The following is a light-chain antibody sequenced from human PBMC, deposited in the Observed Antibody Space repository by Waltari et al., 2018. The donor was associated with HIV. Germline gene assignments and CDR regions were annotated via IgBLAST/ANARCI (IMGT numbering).Light chain of an antibody. CDR2: DSS. CDR3: QQYSDWPRA. J-gene: IGKJ1*01. Sequence: EIVVTQVPAALSVSPGERASLSCIASQSVSTNLAWYHQVSGQAPRLLISDSSNRATGVPDRFSGSGSVTHFTLTISSLQSEDSGVYYCQQYSDWPRAFGLGTKVEV. CDR1: QSVSTN. V-gene: IGKV3-15*01.